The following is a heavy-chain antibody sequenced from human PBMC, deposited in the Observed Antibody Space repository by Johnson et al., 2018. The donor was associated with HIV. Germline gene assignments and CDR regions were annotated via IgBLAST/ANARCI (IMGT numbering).Heavy chain of an antibody. V-gene: IGHV3-74*01. CDR3: ARRRDGYPGPGAFDI. CDR1: GFTFRIYW. D-gene: IGHD5-24*01. Sequence: MLLVESGGGLVQPGGSLRLSCAGSGFTFRIYWMHWVRQAPGKGLVWVSRVNSDGSSTSYVDSVRGRFTISRDNAKNTLYLQMNSLRAEDTAVYFCARRRDGYPGPGAFDIWGQGTMVTVSS. J-gene: IGHJ3*02. CDR2: VNSDGSST.